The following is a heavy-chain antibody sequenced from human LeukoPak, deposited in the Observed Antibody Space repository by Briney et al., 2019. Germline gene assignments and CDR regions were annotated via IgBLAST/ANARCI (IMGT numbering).Heavy chain of an antibody. Sequence: SETLSLTCAVYGWSFSGYYWSWIRQPPGKGLEWIGEINHSGSTNYNLSLQSLVTISVDTSKSQFSLKLNSLTAADTAVYYCASLLNVAGYSGYDSDYGGHGTLVTVSS. V-gene: IGHV4-34*01. CDR2: INHSGST. CDR1: GWSFSGYY. D-gene: IGHD5-12*01. J-gene: IGHJ4*01. CDR3: ASLLNVAGYSGYDSDY.